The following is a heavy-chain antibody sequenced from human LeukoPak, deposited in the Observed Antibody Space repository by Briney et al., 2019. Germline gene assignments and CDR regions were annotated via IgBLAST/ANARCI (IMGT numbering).Heavy chain of an antibody. V-gene: IGHV3-11*04. J-gene: IGHJ4*02. Sequence: GGSLRLSCAASGFTFSDYYVSWIRQAPGKGLEWVSYISSSGSIIYYADSVKGGFTISRDNAKNSLYLQMNSLRAEDTAVYYCARARGGYPNSLWDDYWGQGTLVTVSS. CDR1: GFTFSDYY. CDR3: ARARGGYPNSLWDDY. CDR2: ISSSGSII. D-gene: IGHD6-25*01.